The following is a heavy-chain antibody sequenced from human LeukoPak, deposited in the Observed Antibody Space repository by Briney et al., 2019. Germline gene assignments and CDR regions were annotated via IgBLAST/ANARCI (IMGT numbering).Heavy chain of an antibody. CDR3: ATWEHIVVVTAIRYAFDI. Sequence: GASVKVSCKVSGYTLTELSMHWVRQAPGKGLEWMGGFDPEDGETIYAQKFQGRVTMTEDTSTDTAYMELSSLRSEDTAVYYYATWEHIVVVTAIRYAFDIWGQGTMVTVSS. CDR2: FDPEDGET. D-gene: IGHD2-21*02. V-gene: IGHV1-24*01. J-gene: IGHJ3*02. CDR1: GYTLTELS.